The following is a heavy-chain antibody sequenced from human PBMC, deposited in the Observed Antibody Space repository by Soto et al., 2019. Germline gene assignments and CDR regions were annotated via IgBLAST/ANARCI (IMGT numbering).Heavy chain of an antibody. J-gene: IGHJ4*02. CDR2: ISYDGSNK. D-gene: IGHD1-20*01. CDR1: GFTFSSYA. CDR3: ASPHSGVTGTDY. Sequence: QVQLVESGGGVVQPGRSLRLSCAASGFTFSSYAMHWVRQAPGKGLEWVAVISYDGSNKYYADSVKGRFTISRDNSKNTLYLPMNSLRAEDTAVYYCASPHSGVTGTDYWGQGTLVTVSS. V-gene: IGHV3-30-3*01.